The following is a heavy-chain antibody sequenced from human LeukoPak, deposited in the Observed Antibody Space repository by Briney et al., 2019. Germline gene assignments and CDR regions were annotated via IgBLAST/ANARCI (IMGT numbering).Heavy chain of an antibody. J-gene: IGHJ4*02. CDR3: AKLGAYSSSWYGFCDY. CDR2: TYPGDSDT. CDR1: GYSFTTYW. V-gene: IGHV5-51*01. Sequence: GESLKISCKSSGYSFTTYWIGWVRQMPRKSLEWMGITYPGDSDTRYSPSFQGQVTISADKSISTAYPQWSSLKASDTAMYYCAKLGAYSSSWYGFCDYWGQGTLVTVSS. D-gene: IGHD6-13*01.